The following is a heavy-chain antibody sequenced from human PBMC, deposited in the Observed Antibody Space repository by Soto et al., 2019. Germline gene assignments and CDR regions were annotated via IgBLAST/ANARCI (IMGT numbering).Heavy chain of an antibody. CDR1: GYSFTSYW. CDR3: ARHRSSSNWNSRNFYYYYGMDV. D-gene: IGHD1-7*01. Sequence: PGESLKISCEGSGYSFTSYWIGWVRQMPGKGLEWMGIIYPGDSDTRYSPSFQGQVTISADKSISTAYLQWSSLKASDTAMYYCARHRSSSNWNSRNFYYYYGMDVWGQGTTVTLSS. V-gene: IGHV5-51*01. J-gene: IGHJ6*02. CDR2: IYPGDSDT.